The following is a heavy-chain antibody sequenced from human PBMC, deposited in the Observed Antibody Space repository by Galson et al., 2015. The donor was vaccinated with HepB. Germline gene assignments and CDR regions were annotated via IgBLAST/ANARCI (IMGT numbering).Heavy chain of an antibody. CDR3: ARALTSVNEFDI. Sequence: SVKVSCKVSGTTFSSHTFNWVRQAPGQGLEWMGRVVPILGTSNYAKRFQGRVTFTADISTTTAYMELSSLRSEDTAVYYCARALTSVNEFDIWGQGTMVTVSS. CDR1: GTTFSSHT. V-gene: IGHV1-69*08. CDR2: VVPILGTS. J-gene: IGHJ3*02. D-gene: IGHD4-17*01.